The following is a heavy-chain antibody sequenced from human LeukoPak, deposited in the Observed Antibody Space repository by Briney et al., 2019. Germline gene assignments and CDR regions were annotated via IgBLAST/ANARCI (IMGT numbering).Heavy chain of an antibody. CDR2: IYYSGST. D-gene: IGHD5-24*01. CDR3: ARGQGVEMATFPLDY. V-gene: IGHV4-31*03. Sequence: PSQTLSLTCTVSGGSISSGGYYWSWIRQHPGKGLEWIGYIYYSGSTYYNPSLKSRVTISVDTSKNQFSLKLSSVTAADTAVYYCARGQGVEMATFPLDYWGQGTLVTVSS. J-gene: IGHJ4*02. CDR1: GGSISSGGYY.